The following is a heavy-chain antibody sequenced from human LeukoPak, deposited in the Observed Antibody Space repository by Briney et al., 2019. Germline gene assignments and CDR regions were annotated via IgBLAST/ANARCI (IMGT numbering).Heavy chain of an antibody. J-gene: IGHJ3*02. CDR1: GYTFTSYG. CDR3: AREYYYDSSGYYYGRAFDI. D-gene: IGHD3-22*01. Sequence: ASVKVSCKXSGYTFTSYGISWVRQAPRQGLEWMGWISAYNGNTNYAQKLQGRVTMTTGTSTSTAYMELRSLRSDDTAVYYCAREYYYDSSGYYYGRAFDIWGQGTMVTVSS. CDR2: ISAYNGNT. V-gene: IGHV1-18*01.